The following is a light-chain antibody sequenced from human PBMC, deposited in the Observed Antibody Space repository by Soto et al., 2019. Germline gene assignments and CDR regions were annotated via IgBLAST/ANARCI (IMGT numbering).Light chain of an antibody. Sequence: EVGLPQPPGTLPLSPGEEAPLSSRAGQRVTTGYLAWYQQKAGQAPRLLIFGASSRASGIPDRFSGSASGTDFTLTISRLDPEDFAMYYCQQYGSSPLTFGGGTKVEIK. CDR2: GAS. J-gene: IGKJ4*02. V-gene: IGKV3-20*01. CDR1: QRVTTGY. CDR3: QQYGSSPLT.